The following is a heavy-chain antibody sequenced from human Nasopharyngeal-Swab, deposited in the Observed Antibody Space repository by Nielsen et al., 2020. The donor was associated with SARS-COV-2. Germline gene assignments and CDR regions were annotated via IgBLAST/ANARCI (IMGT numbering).Heavy chain of an antibody. Sequence: GGSLRLSCAASGFTLSTYWMHWVRQAPGKGLVWVSRINRDGSSPSYADSVKGRFTISRENAKNTLYLQMNSLRVEDTAVYYCARETAVAGDYYCDYWGQGTLVAVSS. J-gene: IGHJ4*02. CDR1: GFTLSTYW. D-gene: IGHD6-19*01. V-gene: IGHV3-74*01. CDR2: INRDGSSP. CDR3: ARETAVAGDYYCDY.